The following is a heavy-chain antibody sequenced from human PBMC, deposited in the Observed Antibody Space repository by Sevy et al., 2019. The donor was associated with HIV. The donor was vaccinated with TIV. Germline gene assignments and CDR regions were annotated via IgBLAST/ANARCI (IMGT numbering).Heavy chain of an antibody. J-gene: IGHJ4*02. Sequence: SETLSLTCTVSGGSITNYYWAWIRQPPGMRLEWIGYIHSSGNTNSNPSLKSRVTISVDTSKNQFSLNLNSVTAADTAVYYCARYMGSGTSFDYWGQGTLVTVSS. CDR3: ARYMGSGTSFDY. CDR2: IHSSGNT. D-gene: IGHD6-13*01. V-gene: IGHV4-59*13. CDR1: GGSITNYY.